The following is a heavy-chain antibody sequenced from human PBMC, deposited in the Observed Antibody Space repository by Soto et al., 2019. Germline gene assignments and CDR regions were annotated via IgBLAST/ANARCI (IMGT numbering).Heavy chain of an antibody. CDR1: GFTFSSYA. V-gene: IGHV3-30-3*01. D-gene: IGHD6-13*01. Sequence: QVQLVESGGGVVQPGRSLRLSCAASGFTFSSYAMHWVRQAPGKGLEWVAVISYDGSNKYYADSVKGRFTISRDNSKNTLYLQMNSLRAEDTAVYYCARGLPNSSSLYVYWGQGTLVTVSS. CDR3: ARGLPNSSSLYVY. CDR2: ISYDGSNK. J-gene: IGHJ4*02.